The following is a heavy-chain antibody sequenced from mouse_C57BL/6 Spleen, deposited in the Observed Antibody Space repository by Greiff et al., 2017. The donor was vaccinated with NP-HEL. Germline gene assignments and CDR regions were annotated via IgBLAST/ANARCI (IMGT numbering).Heavy chain of an antibody. Sequence: VQLQQSGPELVKPGASVKMSCKASGYTFTDYYMNWVKQSPGKGLEWIGDINPNNGGTSYNQKFKGKATLTVDKSSSTAYMALRRLTSEDSAVDYCAGLAHNGCGYADWGQGTLVTVSA. CDR3: AGLAHNGCGYAD. D-gene: IGHD6-1*01. CDR1: GYTFTDYY. J-gene: IGHJ3*01. V-gene: IGHV1-26*01. CDR2: INPNNGGT.